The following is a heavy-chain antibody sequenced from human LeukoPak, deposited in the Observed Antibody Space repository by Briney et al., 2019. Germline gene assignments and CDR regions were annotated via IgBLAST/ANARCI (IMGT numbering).Heavy chain of an antibody. V-gene: IGHV6-1*01. Sequence: SQTLSLTCAISGDSLSSNSAAWAWIRQSPSRGLEWLGRTYYRSKWYNDYAVSVKSRITINPDTSKNQVSLQLNSVTPEDTAVYYCARDSGSSWSRIDAFDIWGQGTMVTVSS. J-gene: IGHJ3*02. CDR1: GDSLSSNSAA. CDR2: TYYRSKWYN. D-gene: IGHD6-13*01. CDR3: ARDSGSSWSRIDAFDI.